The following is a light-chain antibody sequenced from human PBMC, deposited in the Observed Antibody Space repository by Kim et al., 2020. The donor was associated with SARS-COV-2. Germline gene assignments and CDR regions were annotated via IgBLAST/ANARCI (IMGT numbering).Light chain of an antibody. CDR1: QSISTD. J-gene: IGKJ1*01. Sequence: DIQMTQSPSSLSASVGDTVTITCRASQSISTDLNWYKHKAGKAPKPLIYTASTLQSGVPSRFSGSGSGTEFTLTITSLQPEDFATYYCQQTYSIPPWTFGQGTKVEIK. CDR3: QQTYSIPPWT. V-gene: IGKV1-39*01. CDR2: TAS.